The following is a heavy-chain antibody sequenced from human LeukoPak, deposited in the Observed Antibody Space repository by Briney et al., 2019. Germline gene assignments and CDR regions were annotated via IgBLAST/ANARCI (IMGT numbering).Heavy chain of an antibody. D-gene: IGHD5-18*01. CDR2: IRYDGSNK. J-gene: IGHJ4*02. CDR1: GFTFSSYG. Sequence: PGGSLRLSCAASGFTFSSYGMHWVRQAPGKGLEWVAFIRYDGSNKYYADSVKGRFTISRDNSKNTLYLQMNSLKTEDTAVYYCTTSGGYSYGYPPYYFDYWGQGTLVTVSS. CDR3: TTSGGYSYGYPPYYFDY. V-gene: IGHV3-30*02.